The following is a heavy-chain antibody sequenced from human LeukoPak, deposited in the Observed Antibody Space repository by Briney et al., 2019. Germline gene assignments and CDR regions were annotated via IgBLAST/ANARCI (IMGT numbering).Heavy chain of an antibody. CDR1: GGSISSGSYY. D-gene: IGHD6-6*01. CDR3: ARDLKGSSPSDAFDI. CDR2: IYTSGST. V-gene: IGHV4-61*02. Sequence: SETLSLTCTVSGGSISSGSYYCRWIRQPAGKGLEWIGRIYTSGSTNYNPPLKSRVTISVDTSKNQFSLKLSSVTAADTAVYYCARDLKGSSPSDAFDIWGQGTMVTVSS. J-gene: IGHJ3*02.